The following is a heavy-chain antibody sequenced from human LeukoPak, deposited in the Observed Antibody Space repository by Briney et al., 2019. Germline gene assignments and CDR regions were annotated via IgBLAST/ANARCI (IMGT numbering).Heavy chain of an antibody. Sequence: SQTLSLTCTVSGSGGYYWSWIRQHPGKGLGWIEYISNSGSTYYNPSLKSRVTVSVDTSKNQFSLKLSSVTAADTAVYYCARGKDILTPNDAFDIWGQGTMVTVSS. V-gene: IGHV4-31*03. CDR3: ARGKDILTPNDAFDI. CDR1: GSGGYY. D-gene: IGHD3-9*01. CDR2: ISNSGST. J-gene: IGHJ3*02.